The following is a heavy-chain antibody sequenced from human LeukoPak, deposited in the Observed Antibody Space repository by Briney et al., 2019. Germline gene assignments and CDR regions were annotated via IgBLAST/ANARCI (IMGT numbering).Heavy chain of an antibody. CDR1: GYTLTSSD. J-gene: IGHJ6*03. D-gene: IGHD2-15*01. CDR3: ARGQGCTGGSCYYYYMDV. Sequence: ASVKVSCKASGYTLTSSDINWVRQATGRGLEWMGWMNPNSGNTGYAQKFQGRVTITRNTSISTAYMELSSLRSEDTAMYFCARGQGCTGGSCYYYYMDVWGKGTTVTVSS. CDR2: MNPNSGNT. V-gene: IGHV1-8*03.